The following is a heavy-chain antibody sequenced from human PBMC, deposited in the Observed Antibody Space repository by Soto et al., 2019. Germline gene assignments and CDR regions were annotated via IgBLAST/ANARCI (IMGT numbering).Heavy chain of an antibody. CDR3: ARGPGSLRP. CDR1: GDSVSSNIAA. Sequence: SQTLSLTCVISGDSVSSNIAACNFIMLSPSRGLQWLGRTYYRSKLYSVYAPSVKSRISINPDTSKNQFSLQLNSVTPDDTAIYYCARGPGSLRPWGQGTLVPVSS. D-gene: IGHD1-1*01. J-gene: IGHJ1*01. V-gene: IGHV6-1*01. CDR2: TYYRSKLYS.